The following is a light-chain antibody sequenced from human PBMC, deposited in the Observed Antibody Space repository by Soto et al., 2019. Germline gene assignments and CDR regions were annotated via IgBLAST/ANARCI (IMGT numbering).Light chain of an antibody. CDR1: SSDIGRYKF. CDR3: SSSTNTNTLVI. J-gene: IGLJ2*01. CDR2: EGT. Sequence: QSVLTQTPSASGTPGQRVTISCSGTSSDIGRYKFVSWFQQHPGKAPKLLIFEGTNRPSGVSNRFSGSKSGNTASLTISGLQAEDEAIYFCSSSTNTNTLVIFGGGTKLTVL. V-gene: IGLV2-14*01.